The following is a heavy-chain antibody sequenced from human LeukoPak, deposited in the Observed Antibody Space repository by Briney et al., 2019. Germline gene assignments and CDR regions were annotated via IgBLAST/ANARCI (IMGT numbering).Heavy chain of an antibody. CDR1: GFTCSSYW. Sequence: PGGSLRLSCAASGFTCSSYWMTWVRQAPGKGLEWVANIKQDGSEKYYVDSVKGRFTISRDNAKNSLNLQMNSLRAEDTAVYYCARGSSGYKPYGMDVWGQGTTVTVSS. D-gene: IGHD3-22*01. V-gene: IGHV3-7*04. J-gene: IGHJ6*02. CDR3: ARGSSGYKPYGMDV. CDR2: IKQDGSEK.